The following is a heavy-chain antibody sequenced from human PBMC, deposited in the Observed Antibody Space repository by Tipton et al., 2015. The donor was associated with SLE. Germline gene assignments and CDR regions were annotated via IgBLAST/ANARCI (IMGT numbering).Heavy chain of an antibody. CDR3: ARQGRRLMTGPFDS. V-gene: IGHV4-39*07. Sequence: TLSLTCTVSGDSISTSTYYWGWIRQSPGRGLEWIGTIYYGGNTYYNSSLNNRVSTSLDTSRNQFSLELNSVTAADTAVYFCARQGRRLMTGPFDSWGQGTLVTVSS. J-gene: IGHJ5*01. CDR2: IYYGGNT. D-gene: IGHD3-10*01. CDR1: GDSISTSTYY.